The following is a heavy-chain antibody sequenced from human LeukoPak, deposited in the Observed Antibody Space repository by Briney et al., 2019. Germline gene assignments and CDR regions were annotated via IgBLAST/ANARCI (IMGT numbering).Heavy chain of an antibody. CDR2: INHSGST. CDR3: AREDYYGSGRLRYFDL. Sequence: SEALSLTCAVFGGSFSAYYWSWIRQPPGKGLEWIGEINHSGSTNYNPSLKRRVTISVDTPKNQFSLKLRSVTAADTAVYYCAREDYYGSGRLRYFDLWGRGTLVTVSS. D-gene: IGHD3-10*01. V-gene: IGHV4-34*01. CDR1: GGSFSAYY. J-gene: IGHJ2*01.